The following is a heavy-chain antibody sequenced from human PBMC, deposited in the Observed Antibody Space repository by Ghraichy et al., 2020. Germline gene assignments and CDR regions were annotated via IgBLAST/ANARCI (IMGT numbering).Heavy chain of an antibody. J-gene: IGHJ4*02. CDR3: ARGGSGAEWLVFRY. CDR2: IYYSGST. V-gene: IGHV4-59*01. CDR1: GGSINTYY. D-gene: IGHD6-19*01. Sequence: SETLSLTCTVSGGSINTYYWSWIRQPPGKGLEWIGYIYYSGSTNYNPSLESRVTISVDTSKNQFSLKLSSVTAADTAVYYCARGGSGAEWLVFRYWGQGTLVPLSS.